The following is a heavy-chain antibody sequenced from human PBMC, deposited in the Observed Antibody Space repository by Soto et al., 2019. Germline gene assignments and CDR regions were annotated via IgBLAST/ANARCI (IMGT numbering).Heavy chain of an antibody. D-gene: IGHD3-9*01. CDR3: ARALILTGYYIHDAFDI. Sequence: QVQLQESGPGLVKPSETLSLTCTVSGGSISSYYWSWIRQPPGKGLEWIGYIYYNGSTNYNNSLKSRVTISVDTSKNQFSLKLSSVTAADTAVYYCARALILTGYYIHDAFDIWGQGTMVTVSS. CDR2: IYYNGST. V-gene: IGHV4-59*01. J-gene: IGHJ3*02. CDR1: GGSISSYY.